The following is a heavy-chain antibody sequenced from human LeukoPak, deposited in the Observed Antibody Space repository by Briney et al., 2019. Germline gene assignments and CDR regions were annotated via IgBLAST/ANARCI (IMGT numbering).Heavy chain of an antibody. V-gene: IGHV5-51*01. CDR3: ARQNAFRLDY. CDR2: IYPGDSDT. Sequence: GESLKISCKGSGYTFSNYWIGWVRQMPGKGLEWMGIIYPGDSDTRYSPSLQGQVTISVDTSIGTAYLQWSSLKASDTAIYYCARQNAFRLDYWGQGTLVTVSS. CDR1: GYTFSNYW. J-gene: IGHJ4*02.